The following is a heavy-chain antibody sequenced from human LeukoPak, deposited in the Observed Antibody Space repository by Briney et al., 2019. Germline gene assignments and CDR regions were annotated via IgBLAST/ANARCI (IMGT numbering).Heavy chain of an antibody. CDR1: GGSISSYY. CDR2: IYYRGST. V-gene: IGHV4-59*01. CDR3: ARDRGCSGGSCYYDY. J-gene: IGHJ4*02. D-gene: IGHD2-15*01. Sequence: SETLSLTCTVSGGSISSYYWSWIRQPPGKGLEWIGYIYYRGSTNYNPSLKSRVTISVDTSKNQFSLRLSSVTAADAAVYYCARDRGCSGGSCYYDYWGQGTLVTVSS.